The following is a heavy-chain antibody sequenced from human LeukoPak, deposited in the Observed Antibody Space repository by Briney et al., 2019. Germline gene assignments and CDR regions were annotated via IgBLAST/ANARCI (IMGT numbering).Heavy chain of an antibody. D-gene: IGHD2-2*01. Sequence: GGSLRLSCAASGFTFSRYSMNWVRQAPGKGLEWVSSINYSSSTIYYADSVRGRFTISRDNAKNSLYLQMNSLRAEDTAVYYCARPFCSSTSCYWFFDYWGQGTLVTGSS. CDR1: GFTFSRYS. CDR2: INYSSSTI. CDR3: ARPFCSSTSCYWFFDY. J-gene: IGHJ4*02. V-gene: IGHV3-48*04.